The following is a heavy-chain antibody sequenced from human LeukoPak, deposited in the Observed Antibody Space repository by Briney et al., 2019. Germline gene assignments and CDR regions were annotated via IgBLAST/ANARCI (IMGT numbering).Heavy chain of an antibody. V-gene: IGHV3-48*01. CDR1: GFTFSSYS. Sequence: PGGSLRLSCAASGFTFSSYSMNWVRQAPGKGLEWVSYISGSGFTIYYADSVKGRFTISRDTAKNSLFLQMNSLRAEDTALYYCARDRGPYDSSGYYPYDAFDIWGQGTMVTVSS. CDR2: ISGSGFTI. J-gene: IGHJ3*02. D-gene: IGHD3-22*01. CDR3: ARDRGPYDSSGYYPYDAFDI.